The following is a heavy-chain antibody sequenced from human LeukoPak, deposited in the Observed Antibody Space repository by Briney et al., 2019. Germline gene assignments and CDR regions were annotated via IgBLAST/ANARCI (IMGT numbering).Heavy chain of an antibody. CDR3: ARDRDILTGYYITDAFDI. CDR1: GFTFSSYS. J-gene: IGHJ3*02. D-gene: IGHD3-9*01. CDR2: ISSSSSYI. Sequence: GGSLRLSCAASGFTFSSYSMNWVRQAPGKGLEWVSSISSSSSYIHYADSVKGRFTISRDNAKNSLYLQMNSLRAEDTAVYYCARDRDILTGYYITDAFDIWGQGTMVTVSS. V-gene: IGHV3-21*01.